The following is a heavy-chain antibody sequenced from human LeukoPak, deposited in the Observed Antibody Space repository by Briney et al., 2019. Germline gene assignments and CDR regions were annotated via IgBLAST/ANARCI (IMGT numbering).Heavy chain of an antibody. CDR3: ARDYNSGYDYGYYYYYYGMDV. D-gene: IGHD5-12*01. CDR2: ISAYNGNT. J-gene: IGHJ6*02. V-gene: IGHV1-18*01. CDR1: GYTFTSYG. Sequence: ASVTVSCKASGYTFTSYGISWVRQAPGQGPEWMGWISAYNGNTNYAQKLQGRVTMTTDTSTSTAYMELRSLRSDDTAVYYCARDYNSGYDYGYYYYYYGMDVWGQGTTVTVSS.